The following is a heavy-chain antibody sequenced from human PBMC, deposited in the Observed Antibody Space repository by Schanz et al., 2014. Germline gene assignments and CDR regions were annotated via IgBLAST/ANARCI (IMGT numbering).Heavy chain of an antibody. CDR1: GFTFFGSFA. Sequence: VQLLESGGGLVQPGGSLRLSCVASGFTFFGSFAMSWVRQAPGKGLGWVAVIWHDGSGKYYADSVKGRFTISRDNSKNTLYLEMNSLRAEDTAVYFCARDRAAGYYDSGMSYYYYGMDVWGQGTTVTVSS. D-gene: IGHD3-10*01. CDR2: IWHDGSGK. V-gene: IGHV3-33*08. J-gene: IGHJ6*02. CDR3: ARDRAAGYYDSGMSYYYYGMDV.